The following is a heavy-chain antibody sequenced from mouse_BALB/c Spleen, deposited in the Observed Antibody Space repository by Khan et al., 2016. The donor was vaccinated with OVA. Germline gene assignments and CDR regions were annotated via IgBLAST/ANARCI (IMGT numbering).Heavy chain of an antibody. CDR1: GYTFTSYT. CDR2: INPSSGYT. Sequence: VQLQQSGAELARPGASVKMSCKASGYTFTSYTIHWIKQRPGQGLEWIGYINPSSGYTNYNQKFKDKATLTADKSSTTAYMQLSSLTSDHSAVYYCARDGAYYRNDGWFAYGGQGALVTVSA. J-gene: IGHJ3*01. V-gene: IGHV1-4*01. CDR3: ARDGAYYRNDGWFAY. D-gene: IGHD2-14*01.